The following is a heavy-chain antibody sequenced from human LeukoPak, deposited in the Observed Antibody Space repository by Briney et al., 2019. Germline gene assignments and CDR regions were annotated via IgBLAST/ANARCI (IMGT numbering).Heavy chain of an antibody. D-gene: IGHD5-12*01. CDR3: ARDPWLGY. V-gene: IGHV4-59*01. CDR2: IYYSGRT. J-gene: IGHJ4*02. Sequence: SETLSLTCTVSGGSISSYFWSWVRQPPGKGLEWGGYIYYSGRTNYNTSLKSRVTISVDTSKNQFSLKLASVTTADTAVYYCARDPWLGYWGQGTLVTVSS. CDR1: GGSISSYF.